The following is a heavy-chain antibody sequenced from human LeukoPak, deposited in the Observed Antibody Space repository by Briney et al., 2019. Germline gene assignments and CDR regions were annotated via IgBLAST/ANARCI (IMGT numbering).Heavy chain of an antibody. Sequence: GESLKISCKGFGYSFRDYWIGWVRQMPGKDLEWMGIIFPGESHINYSPSFQGHVTISADKSISTAYLQWSSLKASDTAMYYCARHGAEQWDSNWFDPWGQGTLVTVSS. V-gene: IGHV5-51*01. D-gene: IGHD6-19*01. CDR3: ARHGAEQWDSNWFDP. CDR2: IFPGESHI. CDR1: GYSFRDYW. J-gene: IGHJ5*02.